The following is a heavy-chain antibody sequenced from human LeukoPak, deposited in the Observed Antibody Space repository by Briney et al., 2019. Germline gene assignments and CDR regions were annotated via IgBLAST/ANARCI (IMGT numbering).Heavy chain of an antibody. Sequence: ASAKVPCKASGYTFTGYYMHWVRQAPGQGLEWMGWINPNSGGTNYAQKFQGRVTMTRDTSISTAYMELSRLRSDDTAVYYCARLERGPERIYNWFDPWGQGTLVTVSS. V-gene: IGHV1-2*02. CDR2: INPNSGGT. CDR1: GYTFTGYY. D-gene: IGHD1-1*01. CDR3: ARLERGPERIYNWFDP. J-gene: IGHJ5*02.